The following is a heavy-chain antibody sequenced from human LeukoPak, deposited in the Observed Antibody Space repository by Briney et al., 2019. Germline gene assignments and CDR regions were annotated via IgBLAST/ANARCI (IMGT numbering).Heavy chain of an antibody. J-gene: IGHJ4*02. V-gene: IGHV1-46*01. CDR1: GYTFTSYC. CDR3: ARVGRDGDYFDY. Sequence: EASVKVSCKASGYTFTSYCMHWVRQAPGQGLEWMGIINPSGGSTSYAQKFQGRVTMTRDMSTSTVYMELSSLRSEDTAVYYCARVGRDGDYFDYWGQGNLVTVSS. CDR2: INPSGGST. D-gene: IGHD4-17*01.